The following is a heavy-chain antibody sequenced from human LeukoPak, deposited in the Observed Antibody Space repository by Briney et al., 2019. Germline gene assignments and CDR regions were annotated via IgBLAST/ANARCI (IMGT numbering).Heavy chain of an antibody. J-gene: IGHJ4*02. V-gene: IGHV3-72*01. Sequence: GGSLRLSCAASGFTFSDHYMDWVRQAAGKGLEWVGRIRNKANSYTTEYVASVKGRFTISRDDSKNSLYPQMNSLKTEDTAVYYCAQSGSYAAFDYWGQGTLVTVSS. CDR3: AQSGSYAAFDY. D-gene: IGHD3-16*01. CDR2: IRNKANSYTT. CDR1: GFTFSDHY.